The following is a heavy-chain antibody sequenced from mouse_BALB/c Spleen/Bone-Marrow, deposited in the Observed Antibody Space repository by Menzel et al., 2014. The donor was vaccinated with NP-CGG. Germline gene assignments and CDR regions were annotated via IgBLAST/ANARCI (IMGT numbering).Heavy chain of an antibody. D-gene: IGHD2-14*01. CDR3: ARFYRYDGFAY. CDR1: GYTFTNYW. V-gene: IGHV1-7*01. J-gene: IGHJ3*01. Sequence: VQLQQSGAELAKPGAPVKMSCKASGYTFTNYWMHWVKQRPGQGLEWIGYINPSTGYTEYNQKFKDKATLTADKSSSTAYMQLSSLTSEDSAVYYCARFYRYDGFAYWGQGTLVTVSA. CDR2: INPSTGYT.